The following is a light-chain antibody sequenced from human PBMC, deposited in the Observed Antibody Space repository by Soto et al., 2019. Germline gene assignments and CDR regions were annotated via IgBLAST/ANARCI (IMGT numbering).Light chain of an antibody. CDR2: GAS. Sequence: EIVLTQSPGTLSLSPGERASLSCRASESVYSDSLAWYQQTPGQAPRLLIYGASSRATGIPDRFRASGSGTDFTLTISRLESEDFAVYYCHQYGSSPATFGQGTKVDIK. J-gene: IGKJ1*01. V-gene: IGKV3-20*01. CDR1: ESVYSDS. CDR3: HQYGSSPAT.